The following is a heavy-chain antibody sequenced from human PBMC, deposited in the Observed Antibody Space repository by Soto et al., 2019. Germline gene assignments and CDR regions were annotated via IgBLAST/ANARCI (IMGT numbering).Heavy chain of an antibody. CDR1: GFTFDDYA. V-gene: IGHV3-9*01. J-gene: IGHJ4*02. CDR2: ISWNSGSI. CDR3: AKDIRSGAIRDYDSYYFDY. D-gene: IGHD5-12*01. Sequence: EVQLVESGGGLVQPGRSLRLSCAASGFTFDDYAMHWVRQAPGKGLEWVSGISWNSGSIGYADSVKGRFTISRDNAKNSLYLQMNSLRAEDTALYYCAKDIRSGAIRDYDSYYFDYWGQGTLVTVSS.